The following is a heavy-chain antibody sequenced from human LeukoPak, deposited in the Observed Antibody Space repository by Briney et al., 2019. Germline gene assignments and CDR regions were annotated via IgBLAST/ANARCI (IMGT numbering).Heavy chain of an antibody. CDR1: GYTFTSYD. Sequence: ASVKVSRKASGYTFTSYDINWVRQATGQGLEWMGWMNPNSGNTGYAQKFQGRVTMTRNTSISTAYMELSSLRSEDTAVYYCARGRRWGSGTYYYVDVWGKGTTVTISS. D-gene: IGHD3-10*01. J-gene: IGHJ6*03. CDR2: MNPNSGNT. V-gene: IGHV1-8*01. CDR3: ARGRRWGSGTYYYVDV.